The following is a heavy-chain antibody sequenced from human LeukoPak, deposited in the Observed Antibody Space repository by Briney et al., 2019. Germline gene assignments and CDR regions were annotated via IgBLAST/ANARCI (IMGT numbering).Heavy chain of an antibody. J-gene: IGHJ5*02. CDR2: TSGSGGST. V-gene: IGHV3-23*01. CDR1: GFTFSSYA. Sequence: GSLRLSCAASGFTFSSYAMSWVRQAPGKGLEWVSATSGSGGSTYYADSVKGRFTISRDNSKNTLYLQMNSLRAEDTAVYYCAKGDYDFWSGYYYSWFDPWGQGTLVTVSS. CDR3: AKGDYDFWSGYYYSWFDP. D-gene: IGHD3-3*01.